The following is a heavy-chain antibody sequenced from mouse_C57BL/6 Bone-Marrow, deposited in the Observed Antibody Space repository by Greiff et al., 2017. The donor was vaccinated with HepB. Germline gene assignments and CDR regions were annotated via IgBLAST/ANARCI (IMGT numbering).Heavy chain of an antibody. CDR3: ARATIPSYWYFDV. Sequence: EVKVVESGPGLAKPSQPLSLPCSVTGYSITSDYWNWIRKFPGNKLEYMGYISYSGTTYYNPSLKSRISITRDTSKNQYYLQLNSVTTEDTATYYCARATIPSYWYFDVWGTGTTVTVSS. CDR1: GYSITSDY. CDR2: ISYSGTT. J-gene: IGHJ1*03. V-gene: IGHV3-8*01. D-gene: IGHD2-1*01.